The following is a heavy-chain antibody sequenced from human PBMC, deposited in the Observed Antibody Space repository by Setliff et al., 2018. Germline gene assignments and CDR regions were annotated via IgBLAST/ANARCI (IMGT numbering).Heavy chain of an antibody. V-gene: IGHV4-39*07. CDR3: AKGGGRYHSDS. D-gene: IGHD1-1*01. J-gene: IGHJ4*02. CDR1: GDSISSSSYY. CDR2: INYSGIT. Sequence: PSETLSLTCSVSGDSISSSSYYWGWIRQPPGKGLEWIGSINYSGITYYSPSLKSRVTISIDKSNNQFSLKLTSMTAADTAVYYCAKGGGRYHSDSWGQGILVTVSS.